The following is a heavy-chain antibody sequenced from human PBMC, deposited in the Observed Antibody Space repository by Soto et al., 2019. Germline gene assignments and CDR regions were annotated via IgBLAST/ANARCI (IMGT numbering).Heavy chain of an antibody. CDR1: GFTASSTY. D-gene: IGHD3-10*01. CDR2: IFSSGES. Sequence: GGSLRLSCAASGFTASSTYMSWVRQAPGKGLEWVSIIFSSGESFYADSVKGRFTISRDSSDNTVCLQMNSLKAEDTAVYYCARGGIGMVRTFDHWGQGTLVTVS. J-gene: IGHJ4*02. CDR3: ARGGIGMVRTFDH. V-gene: IGHV3-53*01.